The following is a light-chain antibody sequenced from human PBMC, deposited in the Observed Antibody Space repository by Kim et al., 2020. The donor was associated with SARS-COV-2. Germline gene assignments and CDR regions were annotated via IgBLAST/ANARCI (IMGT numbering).Light chain of an antibody. Sequence: GQSVIISCTGTSSDIGAYNYVSWFQQYPGKVPKVIISDVSDRPSGVSNRFSGSKSGNTASLSISRLQPDDEADYYCTSYTGSGTWVFGGGTSLTVL. J-gene: IGLJ3*02. CDR3: TSYTGSGTWV. CDR2: DVS. CDR1: SSDIGAYNY. V-gene: IGLV2-14*04.